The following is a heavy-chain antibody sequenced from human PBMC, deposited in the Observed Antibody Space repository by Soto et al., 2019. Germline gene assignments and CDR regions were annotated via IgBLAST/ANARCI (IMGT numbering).Heavy chain of an antibody. Sequence: QVQLVQSGAEVKKPGSSVKVSCKTSGDTLDNYSISWVRQAPGQGLEWMGRIIPILDTPNYAQRFQGKVTXXADKSTSTVXMXLXSXXSEDTAVYYCARDASPPYCSGNTSFSGHYYHGMDVWGLGTTVTVSS. J-gene: IGHJ6*02. V-gene: IGHV1-69*08. D-gene: IGHD2-15*01. CDR1: GDTLDNYS. CDR2: IIPILDTP. CDR3: ARDASPPYCSGNTSFSGHYYHGMDV.